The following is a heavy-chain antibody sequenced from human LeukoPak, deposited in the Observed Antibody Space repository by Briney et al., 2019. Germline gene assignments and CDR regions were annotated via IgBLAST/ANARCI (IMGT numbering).Heavy chain of an antibody. CDR2: ISAYNGNT. CDR1: GYTFTSYG. Sequence: GASVKVSCKASGYTFTSYGISWVRQVPGQGLEWIGWISAYNGNTNYAQKLQGRVTMTTDTSTSTAYMELRSLRSDDTAVYYCAGVEGYSYGPDYGTDGWGQGTTVTVSS. CDR3: AGVEGYSYGPDYGTDG. D-gene: IGHD5-18*01. V-gene: IGHV1-18*01. J-gene: IGHJ6*02.